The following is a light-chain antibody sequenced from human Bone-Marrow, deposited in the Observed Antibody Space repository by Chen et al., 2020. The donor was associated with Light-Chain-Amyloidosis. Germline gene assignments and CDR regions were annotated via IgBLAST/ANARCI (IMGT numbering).Light chain of an antibody. CDR2: RET. Sequence: SYELTHPPSVSVSPGQTARITCSGDDLPTKYAYWYQQKPGQAPVLVRPRETERPSGISERFSGSSSGTIDTLTISGVQAEDEADYHGQSADSSGTYEVIFGGGTTLTVL. V-gene: IGLV3-25*03. CDR3: QSADSSGTYEVI. J-gene: IGLJ2*01. CDR1: DLPTKY.